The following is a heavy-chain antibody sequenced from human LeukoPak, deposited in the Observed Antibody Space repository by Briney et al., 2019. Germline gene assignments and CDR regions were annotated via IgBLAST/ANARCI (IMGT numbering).Heavy chain of an antibody. Sequence: SETLSLTCTVSGGSLSSGDYYWSWIRQPPGKGLEWIGYIYYSGSTYYNPSLKSRVTISVDTSKNQFSLKLSSVTAADTAVYYCSRAYGDYVEYFQHWGQGTLVTVSS. CDR1: GGSLSSGDYY. CDR2: IYYSGST. J-gene: IGHJ1*01. D-gene: IGHD4-17*01. CDR3: SRAYGDYVEYFQH. V-gene: IGHV4-30-4*01.